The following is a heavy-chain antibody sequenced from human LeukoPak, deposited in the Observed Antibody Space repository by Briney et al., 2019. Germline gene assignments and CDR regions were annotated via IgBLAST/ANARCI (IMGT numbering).Heavy chain of an antibody. CDR2: ISSSSSYI. CDR1: GFTFSSYS. V-gene: IGHV3-21*01. CDR3: ARVKFDYGSGSYYPLDY. Sequence: GGSLSLSCEASGFTFSSYSMNWVGRAPGRGLEWVSSISSSSSYIYYADSVKGRFTISRDNAKNSLYLQMNSLRAEDTAVYYCARVKFDYGSGSYYPLDYWGQGTLVTVSS. D-gene: IGHD3-10*01. J-gene: IGHJ4*02.